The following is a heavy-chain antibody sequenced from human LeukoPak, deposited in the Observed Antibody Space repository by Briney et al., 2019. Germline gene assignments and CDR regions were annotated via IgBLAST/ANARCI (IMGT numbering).Heavy chain of an antibody. V-gene: IGHV3-23*01. D-gene: IGHD4-17*01. J-gene: IGHJ4*02. Sequence: SGGSLRLSCAASGFTFSSYGMNWVRQAPGKGLEWVSSISGSGLNTYYADSVKGRFTISRDKSKNTLYLQMNSLRAEDTAVYYCAKGVTPVISLQFFDYWGQGALITVSS. CDR2: ISGSGLNT. CDR1: GFTFSSYG. CDR3: AKGVTPVISLQFFDY.